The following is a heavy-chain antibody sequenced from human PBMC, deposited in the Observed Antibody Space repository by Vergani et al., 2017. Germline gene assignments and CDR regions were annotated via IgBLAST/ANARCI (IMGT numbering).Heavy chain of an antibody. CDR2: IDHTGRP. J-gene: IGHJ6*03. V-gene: IGHV4-34*01. CDR1: GGSFTSYH. Sequence: QVQLQQWGGGLLKPSETLSLTCVVNGGSFTSYHWTWIRQSPGEGLEWVGDIDHTGRPAYNPSLKSRLTMSVDKSRNQVSLTLNSVTATDTAIYFCARVNTETNGHLYYYYYMDVWGQGTAVTVS. D-gene: IGHD4-11*01. CDR3: ARVNTETNGHLYYYYYMDV.